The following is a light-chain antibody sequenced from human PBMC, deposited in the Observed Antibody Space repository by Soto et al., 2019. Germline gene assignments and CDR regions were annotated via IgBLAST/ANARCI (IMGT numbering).Light chain of an antibody. CDR1: SSDVGGYNY. CDR2: EVS. CDR3: SSYAGSNIGV. J-gene: IGLJ1*01. Sequence: QSALTQPASVSGSPGQSVTISCTGTSSDVGGYNYVSWYQQHPVKAPKLMIYEVSKRPSGVPDRFSGSKSGNTASLTVSGLQAEDEADYYCSSYAGSNIGVFGTGTKLTVL. V-gene: IGLV2-8*01.